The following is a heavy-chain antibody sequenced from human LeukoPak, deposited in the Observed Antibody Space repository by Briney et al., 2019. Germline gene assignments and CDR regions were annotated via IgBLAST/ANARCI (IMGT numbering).Heavy chain of an antibody. CDR3: ASSVGVTMFFDS. J-gene: IGHJ4*02. Sequence: PGGSLRLSCAASGFTFSTNAMSWVRQAPGKGLEWVSAISGSGGNTYYADSVKGRFTISRDNSRNTLFLQMNSLRADDTAVYYCASSVGVTMFFDSWGQGTLVTVSS. D-gene: IGHD3-10*02. CDR1: GFTFSTNA. CDR2: ISGSGGNT. V-gene: IGHV3-23*01.